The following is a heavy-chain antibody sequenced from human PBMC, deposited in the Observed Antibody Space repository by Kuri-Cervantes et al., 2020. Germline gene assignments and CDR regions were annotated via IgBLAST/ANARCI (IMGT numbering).Heavy chain of an antibody. CDR2: IYYSGST. Sequence: SETLSLTCTVSGGSISSSSYYWGWIRQPPGKGLEWIGSIYYSGSTYYNPSLKSRVTISVDTSKNQFSLKLSSVTAADTAVYYCAREGEWLLFSGGGFDPWGQGTLVTVSS. CDR1: GGSISSSSYY. D-gene: IGHD3-3*01. V-gene: IGHV4-39*07. CDR3: AREGEWLLFSGGGFDP. J-gene: IGHJ5*02.